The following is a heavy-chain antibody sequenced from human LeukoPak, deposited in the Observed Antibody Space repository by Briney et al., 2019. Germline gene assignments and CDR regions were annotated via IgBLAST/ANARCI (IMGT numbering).Heavy chain of an antibody. D-gene: IGHD6-6*01. CDR1: GGSISSYY. Sequence: SETLSLTCTVSGGSISSYYWSWIRQPPGKGLEWIGYIYYSGSTNYNPSLKSRVTISVDTSKNQFSLKLSSVTAADTAVYYCARESVYSSSRALSCGMDVWGQGTTVTVSS. V-gene: IGHV4-59*12. CDR2: IYYSGST. CDR3: ARESVYSSSRALSCGMDV. J-gene: IGHJ6*02.